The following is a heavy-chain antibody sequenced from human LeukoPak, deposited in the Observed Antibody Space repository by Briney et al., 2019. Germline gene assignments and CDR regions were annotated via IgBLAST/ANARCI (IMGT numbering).Heavy chain of an antibody. D-gene: IGHD3-3*01. CDR3: ARGDPGYDFWSGYPTEYYYGMDV. CDR2: MNPNGGNT. CDR1: GYTFTSYD. V-gene: IGHV1-8*01. J-gene: IGHJ6*02. Sequence: ASVKVSCKASGYTFTSYDINWVRQATGQGLEWMGWMNPNGGNTGYAQKFQGRVTMTRNTSISTAYMELSSLRSEDTAVYYCARGDPGYDFWSGYPTEYYYGMDVWGQGTTVTVSS.